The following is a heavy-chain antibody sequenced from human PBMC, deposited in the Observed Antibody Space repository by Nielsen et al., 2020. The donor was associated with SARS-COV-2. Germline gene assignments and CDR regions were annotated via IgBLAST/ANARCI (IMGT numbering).Heavy chain of an antibody. CDR3: ARHIRYCSSTSCYQGWFDP. CDR1: GGSISSSSYY. V-gene: IGHV4-39*01. D-gene: IGHD2-2*01. Sequence: GSLRLSCAVSGGSISSSSYYWGWIRQPPGKGLEWIGSIYYSGSTYYNPSLKSRVTISVDTSKNQFSLKLSSVTAADTAVYYCARHIRYCSSTSCYQGWFDPWGQGTLVTVSS. CDR2: IYYSGST. J-gene: IGHJ5*02.